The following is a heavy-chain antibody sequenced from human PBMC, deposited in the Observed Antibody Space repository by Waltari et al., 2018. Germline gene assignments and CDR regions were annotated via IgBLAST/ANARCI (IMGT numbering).Heavy chain of an antibody. V-gene: IGHV3-21*01. CDR1: GFTFSRYS. CDR2: ISSSSSYI. Sequence: EVQLVESGGGLVKPGGSLRLSCAASGFTFSRYSMNWVRQAPWTGLEWVSSISSSSSYIYYADSVKGRFTISRDNAKNSLYLQMNSLRAEDTAVYYCARAGPRDAFDIWGQGTMVTVSS. J-gene: IGHJ3*02. CDR3: ARAGPRDAFDI.